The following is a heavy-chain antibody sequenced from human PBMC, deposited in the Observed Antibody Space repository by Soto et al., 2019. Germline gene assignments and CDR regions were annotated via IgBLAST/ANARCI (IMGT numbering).Heavy chain of an antibody. CDR2: ISYDGRNE. Sequence: GGSLRLSCAASGFTLRTCGMHWGRQAPGKGLEWVAVISYDGRNEYYADSVRGRFTISRDNSKNTLYLQMNSLRAEDSAVYYCAKDPATVIPLGAAGLDVWGQGSTVTVSS. J-gene: IGHJ6*02. V-gene: IGHV3-30*18. CDR1: GFTLRTCG. D-gene: IGHD5-12*01. CDR3: AKDPATVIPLGAAGLDV.